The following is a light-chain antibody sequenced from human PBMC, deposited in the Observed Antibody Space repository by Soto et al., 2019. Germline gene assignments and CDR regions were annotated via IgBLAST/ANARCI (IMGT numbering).Light chain of an antibody. CDR3: QQNHNS. J-gene: IGKJ3*01. Sequence: DIQMTQSPSTLSASVGDRVTITCRASQSISSWLAWYQQKPGKAPKLLIYKASSLESGVPSRFSGSGSWTEFTLTISSLQPDDFATYYCQQNHNSFGPGTKVDIK. V-gene: IGKV1-5*03. CDR1: QSISSW. CDR2: KAS.